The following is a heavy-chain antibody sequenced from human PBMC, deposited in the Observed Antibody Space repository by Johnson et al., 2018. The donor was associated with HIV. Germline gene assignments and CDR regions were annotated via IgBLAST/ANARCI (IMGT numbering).Heavy chain of an antibody. CDR2: IWYDGSNK. CDR3: AKGLLIAAAHDAFDI. J-gene: IGHJ3*02. CDR1: GLTFSSYG. D-gene: IGHD6-13*01. Sequence: QMLLVESGGGVVQPGRSLRLSCAASGLTFSSYGMHWVRQAPGKGLEWAAVIWYDGSNKDYADSVKGRFTISRDNSKNTLSLQMNSLRAEDTAVYYCAKGLLIAAAHDAFDIWGQGTMVTVSS. V-gene: IGHV3-33*06.